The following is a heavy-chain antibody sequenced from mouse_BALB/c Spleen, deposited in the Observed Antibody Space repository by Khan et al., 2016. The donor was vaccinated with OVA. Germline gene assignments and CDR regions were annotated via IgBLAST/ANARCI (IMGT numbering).Heavy chain of an antibody. CDR3: ARGDGYYDRCDV. D-gene: IGHD2-3*01. CDR1: GYSFTGFT. Sequence: VQLQQSGPELVKPGASMKISCKASGYSFTGFTLNWVKQSHGMNLEWIGLINPYNGGTTYNQKFKGKATLTVDKSSSTAYMELLSLTSEDSAVYYCARGDGYYDRCDVWGQGTTLTVAS. J-gene: IGHJ2*01. CDR2: INPYNGGT. V-gene: IGHV1-18*01.